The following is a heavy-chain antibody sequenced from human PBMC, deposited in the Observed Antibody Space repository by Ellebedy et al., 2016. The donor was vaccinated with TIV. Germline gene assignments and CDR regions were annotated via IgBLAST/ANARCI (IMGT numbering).Heavy chain of an antibody. CDR2: ISYDGSNK. Sequence: GESLKISXAASGFIFSQHGMSWVRQAPGKGLEWVAVISYDGSNKYYADSVKGRFTISRDNSKNTLYLQMNSLRAEDTAVYYCASPRGLGGRGQYYFDYWGQGTLVTVSS. CDR3: ASPRGLGGRGQYYFDY. V-gene: IGHV3-30*03. D-gene: IGHD3-10*01. CDR1: GFIFSQHG. J-gene: IGHJ4*02.